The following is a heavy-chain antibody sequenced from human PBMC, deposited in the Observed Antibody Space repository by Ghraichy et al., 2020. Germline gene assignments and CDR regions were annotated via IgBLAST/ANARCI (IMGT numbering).Heavy chain of an antibody. Sequence: ASVKVSCKASGYTFTNYAIHWVRQAPGQRLEWMGWINAGNGNTRYSQKFQGRVTITRDTSATTAYMELSSLKSEDTAVYYCARDLGSESAWSPINDYYFYGMDVWGQGTTVTVPS. D-gene: IGHD6-19*01. CDR2: INAGNGNT. V-gene: IGHV1-3*01. CDR3: ARDLGSESAWSPINDYYFYGMDV. CDR1: GYTFTNYA. J-gene: IGHJ6*02.